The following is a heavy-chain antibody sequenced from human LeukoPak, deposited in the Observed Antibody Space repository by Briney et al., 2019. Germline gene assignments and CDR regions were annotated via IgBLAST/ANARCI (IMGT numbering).Heavy chain of an antibody. Sequence: PSETLSLTCAVPDYSISSGYYWGWIRQPPGKELEWIGNIYHSGSTSYNPSLKSRVTISVDTSKNQFSLKLSSVTAADTAVYYCARYNYGCFDYWGQGTLVTVSS. V-gene: IGHV4-38-2*01. CDR1: DYSISSGYY. CDR2: IYHSGST. D-gene: IGHD5-18*01. J-gene: IGHJ4*02. CDR3: ARYNYGCFDY.